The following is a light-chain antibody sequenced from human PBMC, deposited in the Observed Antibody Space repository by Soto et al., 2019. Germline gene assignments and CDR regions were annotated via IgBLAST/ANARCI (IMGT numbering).Light chain of an antibody. Sequence: EIVLTQSPATLSLSPGEGATLSCRASQSVRSSFLAWYQQKPGQAPRLLIYGASRRATGIPDRFSGSASGTDFTLTISRLEPEDFAVYFCQKYSDLPMTFGQGTRREIK. CDR2: GAS. V-gene: IGKV3-20*01. J-gene: IGKJ5*01. CDR3: QKYSDLPMT. CDR1: QSVRSSF.